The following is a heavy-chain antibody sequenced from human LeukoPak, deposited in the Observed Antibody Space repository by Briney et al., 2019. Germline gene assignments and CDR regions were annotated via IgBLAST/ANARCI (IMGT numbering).Heavy chain of an antibody. D-gene: IGHD3-10*01. CDR2: ISGSGGST. V-gene: IGHV3-23*01. J-gene: IGHJ3*02. CDR3: ARALRGAFDI. Sequence: PGGSLRLSCAASGFTFSSYAMSWVRQAPGKGLERVSAISGSGGSTYYADSVKGRFTISRDNAKNSLYLQMNSLRAEDTAVYYCARALRGAFDIWGQGTMVTVSS. CDR1: GFTFSSYA.